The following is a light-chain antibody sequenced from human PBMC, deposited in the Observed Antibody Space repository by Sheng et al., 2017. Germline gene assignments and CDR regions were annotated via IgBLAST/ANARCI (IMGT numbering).Light chain of an antibody. V-gene: IGKV3-11*01. J-gene: IGKJ2*01. CDR2: DAS. CDR3: LQRSSWPYT. Sequence: EIVLTQSPVTLSLSPGERATLSCRASQSVSSYVAWYQQKPGQAPRLLIYDASNRATGIPARFSGSGSGTDFTLTISSLEPEDFAVYYCLQRSSWPYTFGQGTKLEI. CDR1: QSVSSY.